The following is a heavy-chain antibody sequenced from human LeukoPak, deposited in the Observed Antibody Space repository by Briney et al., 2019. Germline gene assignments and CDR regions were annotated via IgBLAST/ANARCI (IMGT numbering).Heavy chain of an antibody. D-gene: IGHD3-3*01. CDR3: AREGGFYRPLDY. CDR2: VHLNGRT. V-gene: IGHV4-4*02. Sequence: SETLSLTCGVSGGSISSTNWWTWVRQPPGKGLEWIGEVHLNGRTNYNPSLESRLTMSVDFSENHISLKLTSVTAADTAVYYCAREGGFYRPLDYSGQGTLVTVSS. CDR1: GGSISSTNW. J-gene: IGHJ4*02.